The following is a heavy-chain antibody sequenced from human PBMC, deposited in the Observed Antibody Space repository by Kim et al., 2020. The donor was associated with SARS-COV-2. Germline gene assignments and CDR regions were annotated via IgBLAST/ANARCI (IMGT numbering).Heavy chain of an antibody. J-gene: IGHJ6*02. Sequence: SETLSLTCAVYGGSFSGYYWSWIRQPPGKGLEWIGEINHSGSTNYNPSLKSRVTISVDTSKNQFSLKLSSVTAADTAVYYCARGPTLDSSGPSGTVGYYGMDVWGQGTTVTVSS. CDR1: GGSFSGYY. CDR3: ARGPTLDSSGPSGTVGYYGMDV. CDR2: INHSGST. D-gene: IGHD3-22*01. V-gene: IGHV4-34*01.